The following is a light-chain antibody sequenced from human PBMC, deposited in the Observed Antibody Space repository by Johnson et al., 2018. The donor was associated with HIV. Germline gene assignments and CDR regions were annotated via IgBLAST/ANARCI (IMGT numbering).Light chain of an antibody. CDR1: SSNIGNNY. CDR2: ENN. Sequence: QPVLTQPPSVSAAPGQKVTISCSGSSSNIGNNYVSWYQQLPGTAPKLLIYENNKRPSGIPDRFSGSKSGTSATLGITGLQTGDEADYYCGTWDSGLNTYVFGTGANVTAL. V-gene: IGLV1-51*02. CDR3: GTWDSGLNTYV. J-gene: IGLJ1*01.